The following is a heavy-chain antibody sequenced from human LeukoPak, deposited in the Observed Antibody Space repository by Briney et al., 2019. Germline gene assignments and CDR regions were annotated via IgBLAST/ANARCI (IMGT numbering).Heavy chain of an antibody. CDR3: ARDQGITIFGVVKVEAFDI. Sequence: GGSLRLSCAASGFTVSSNYMSWVRQAPGKGLEWVSSISSGSSYIYYADSVKGRFTISRDNAKNSLYLQMNSLRAEDTAVYYCARDQGITIFGVVKVEAFDIWGQGTMVTVSS. CDR1: GFTVSSNY. V-gene: IGHV3-21*01. J-gene: IGHJ3*02. CDR2: ISSGSSYI. D-gene: IGHD3-3*01.